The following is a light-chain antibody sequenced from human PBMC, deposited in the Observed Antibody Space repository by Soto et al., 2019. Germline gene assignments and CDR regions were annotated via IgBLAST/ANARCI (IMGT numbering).Light chain of an antibody. CDR2: GAS. CDR1: QSVSID. V-gene: IGKV3-15*01. CDR3: QQYNKWPLT. J-gene: IGKJ1*01. Sequence: EIVMTQSPDTLSVSRGEGATLSCRASQSVSIDLAWYQQTPGQAPRLLIYGASTRATGVPPTFSGSASGTEFTLTISSLQSEDFTVYYCQQYNKWPLTFGQGTKVDIK.